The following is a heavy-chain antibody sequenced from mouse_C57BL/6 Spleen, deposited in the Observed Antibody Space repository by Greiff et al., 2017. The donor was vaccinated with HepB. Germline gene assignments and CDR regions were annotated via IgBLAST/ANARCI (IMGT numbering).Heavy chain of an antibody. CDR1: EYEFPSHD. Sequence: DVKLVESGGGLVQPGESLKLSCESNEYEFPSHDMSWDRKTPEKRLELVAAINSDGGSTYYPDTMERRFIISRDNTKKTLYLQMSSLRSEDTALYYCARQGPGAWFAYWGQGTLVTVSA. CDR2: INSDGGST. D-gene: IGHD3-3*01. V-gene: IGHV5-2*01. J-gene: IGHJ3*01. CDR3: ARQGPGAWFAY.